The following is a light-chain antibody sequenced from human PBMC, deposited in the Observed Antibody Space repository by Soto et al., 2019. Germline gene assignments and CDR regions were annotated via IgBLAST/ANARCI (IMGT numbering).Light chain of an antibody. CDR1: QSVSSN. CDR3: QQYNNWPPTWT. Sequence: LMSQSPATLSVSPGEKSTISCRASQSVSSNLAWYQQKPGQAPRLLIYGASTRATGIPARFSGSGSGTEFTLTISSLQSEDFAVYYCQQYNNWPPTWTFGQGTKV. CDR2: GAS. J-gene: IGKJ1*01. V-gene: IGKV3-15*01.